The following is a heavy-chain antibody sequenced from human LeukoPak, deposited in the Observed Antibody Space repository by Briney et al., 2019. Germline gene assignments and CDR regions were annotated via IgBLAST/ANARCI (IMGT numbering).Heavy chain of an antibody. D-gene: IGHD2-8*01. CDR3: ASNGPLLSDTNRYYFNY. V-gene: IGHV4-34*01. CDR2: INHSGST. CDR1: GGSFSGYY. Sequence: SETLSLTCAVYGGSFSGYYWSWIRQPPGKGLEWIGEINHSGSTNYNPSLKSRVTISVDTSKNQFSLNLSSVTAADTAVYYCASNGPLLSDTNRYYFNYWGQGTLVTVSS. J-gene: IGHJ4*02.